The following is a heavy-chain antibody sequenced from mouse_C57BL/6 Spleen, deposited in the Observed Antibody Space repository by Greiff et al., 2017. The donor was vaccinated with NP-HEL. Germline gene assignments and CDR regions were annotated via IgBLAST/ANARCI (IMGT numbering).Heavy chain of an antibody. V-gene: IGHV1-15*01. D-gene: IGHD1-1*01. CDR2: IDPETGGT. CDR1: GYTFTDYE. CDR3: TKGTTVVADYFAS. Sequence: QVQLQQSGAELVRPGASVTLSCKASGYTFTDYEMHWVKQTPVHGLEWIGAIDPETGGTAYNQKFKGKAILTADKSSSTAYMELRSLTSEDSAVYYCTKGTTVVADYFASWAQGTTLPFPS. J-gene: IGHJ2*01.